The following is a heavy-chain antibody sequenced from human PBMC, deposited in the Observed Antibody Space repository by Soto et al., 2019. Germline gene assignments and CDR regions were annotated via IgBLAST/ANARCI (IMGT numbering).Heavy chain of an antibody. V-gene: IGHV1-69*13. Sequence: ASVKVSCKASGGTFSSYAISWVRQAPGQGLEWMGGIIPIFGTANYAQKFQGRVTITADESTSTAYMELSSLRSEDTAVYYCARDRGYSSGWSTPLDYWGQGTLVTVSS. CDR1: GGTFSSYA. CDR3: ARDRGYSSGWSTPLDY. CDR2: IIPIFGTA. D-gene: IGHD6-19*01. J-gene: IGHJ4*02.